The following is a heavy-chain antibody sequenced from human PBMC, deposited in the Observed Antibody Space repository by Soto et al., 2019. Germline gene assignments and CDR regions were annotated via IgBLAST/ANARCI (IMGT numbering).Heavy chain of an antibody. V-gene: IGHV3-7*01. CDR3: ARDVGYCSGGSCYTERYYYYGMDV. J-gene: IGHJ6*02. CDR1: GFTFSSYW. Sequence: PGWSLRLSCAASGFTFSSYWMSWVRQAPGKGLEWVANIKQDGSEKYYVDSVKGRFTISRDNDKNSLYLQMKSLRAEDTAVYYCARDVGYCSGGSCYTERYYYYGMDVWGQGTKVTVSS. CDR2: IKQDGSEK. D-gene: IGHD2-15*01.